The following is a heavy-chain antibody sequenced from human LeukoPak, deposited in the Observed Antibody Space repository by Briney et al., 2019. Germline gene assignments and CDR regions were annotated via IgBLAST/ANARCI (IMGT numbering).Heavy chain of an antibody. CDR1: ELTVSSNC. CDR2: IYSDGST. D-gene: IGHD3-10*01. J-gene: IGHJ4*02. V-gene: IGHV3-53*01. CDR3: AKDYYGSGSYYYFDY. Sequence: GGSLRLSCAASELTVSSNCMTWVRQAPGKGLEWVSFIYSDGSTYYADSVKGRFTVSRDNSKNTLYLQMNSLRAEDTAVYYCAKDYYGSGSYYYFDYWGQGTLVTVSS.